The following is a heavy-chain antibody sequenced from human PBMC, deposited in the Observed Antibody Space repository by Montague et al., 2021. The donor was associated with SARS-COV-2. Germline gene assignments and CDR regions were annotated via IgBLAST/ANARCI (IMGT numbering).Heavy chain of an antibody. V-gene: IGHV4-38-2*01. J-gene: IGHJ6*02. D-gene: IGHD1-1*01. CDR1: GFSISSGFY. Sequence: SETLSLTCSVSGFSISSGFYWAWIRQSPGKGPEWIGTVYHSGYTHYNPSLKGRVTVSIDTSKNQFSLTGTSVTAADTAVYYCARAGRVLFIEYGMDVWGQGTTVTVSS. CDR2: VYHSGYT. CDR3: ARAGRVLFIEYGMDV.